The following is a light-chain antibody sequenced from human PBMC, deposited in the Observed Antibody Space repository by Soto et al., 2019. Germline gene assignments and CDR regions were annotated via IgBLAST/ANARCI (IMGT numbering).Light chain of an antibody. CDR3: QQYGVSPRT. J-gene: IGKJ1*01. CDR2: GAS. CDR1: QSVDRY. Sequence: EIVLTQSPGTLSLSPGERATLSCRASQSVDRYLAWYQQKAGQAPRLLIYGASTRATGIPDRFSGGGSGTDFTLTISRLEPEDFAVYYCQQYGVSPRTFGQGTKVDIK. V-gene: IGKV3-20*01.